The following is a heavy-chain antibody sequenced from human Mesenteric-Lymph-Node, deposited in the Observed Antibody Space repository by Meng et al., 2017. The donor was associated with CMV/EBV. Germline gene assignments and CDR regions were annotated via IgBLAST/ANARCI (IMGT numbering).Heavy chain of an antibody. CDR3: ARNLWFGELFWDY. V-gene: IGHV1-8*01. Sequence: ASVKVSCKASGYTFTSYDINWVRQATGQGLEWMGWMNPNSGNTGYAQKFQGRVTMTRNTSISTAYMELSRLRSDDTAVYYCARNLWFGELFWDYWGQGTLVTVSS. CDR2: MNPNSGNT. D-gene: IGHD3-10*01. CDR1: GYTFTSYD. J-gene: IGHJ4*02.